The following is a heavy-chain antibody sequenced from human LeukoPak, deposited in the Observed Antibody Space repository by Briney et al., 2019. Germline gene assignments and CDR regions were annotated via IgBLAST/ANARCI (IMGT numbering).Heavy chain of an antibody. V-gene: IGHV4-59*01. CDR3: ATSGRDFLTGYPQYFQH. J-gene: IGHJ1*01. Sequence: SETLSLTCTVSGGSLSSYYWNWIRQPPGKGLEWIGYVYYSGSTNYNPSLESRVTISVDTSKNQFSLKLSSVTAADTAVYYCATSGRDFLTGYPQYFQHWGQGTLVTVSS. CDR2: VYYSGST. CDR1: GGSLSSYY. D-gene: IGHD3-9*01.